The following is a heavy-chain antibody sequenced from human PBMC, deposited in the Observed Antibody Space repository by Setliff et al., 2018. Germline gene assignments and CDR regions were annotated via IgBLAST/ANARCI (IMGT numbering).Heavy chain of an antibody. CDR1: GFTFSTYW. V-gene: IGHV3-7*03. J-gene: IGHJ4*02. CDR2: LKEDGSVK. CDR3: ATSDWYAAFDH. Sequence: GWSLRLSCAASGFTFSTYWMSWVRQVPGKGLEWVANLKEDGSVKYYVDSVKGRFTISRDNAKKSLYLQMNSLRAEDTAVYYCATSDWYAAFDHWGQGTLVTVSS. D-gene: IGHD6-19*01.